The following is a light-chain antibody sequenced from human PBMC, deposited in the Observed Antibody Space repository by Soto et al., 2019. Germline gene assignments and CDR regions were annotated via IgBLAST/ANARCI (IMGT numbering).Light chain of an antibody. CDR2: AAS. CDR1: QTINSY. J-gene: IGKJ3*01. CDR3: QQSYRTRFT. Sequence: DIPMTQSPSSLSASAGDRVTIICRARQTINSYLNWYQHKPGKAPKLLIYAASRLQSGVPSRFSGSGSGTDFTLTISNLQPEDVATYYCQQSYRTRFTFGPGTKVDLK. V-gene: IGKV1-39*01.